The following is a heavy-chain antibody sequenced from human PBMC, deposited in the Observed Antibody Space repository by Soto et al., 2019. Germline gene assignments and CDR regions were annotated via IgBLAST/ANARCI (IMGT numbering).Heavy chain of an antibody. D-gene: IGHD1-26*01. J-gene: IGHJ3*02. CDR1: GFTFSNYG. Sequence: PGGSLRLSCAASGFTFSNYGMHWARQAPGKGLEWVAVISYDGSNKYYADSVKGRFAISRDNSKNTLYLQMNSLRAEDTAVYYCAKDLGSGSYLFDAFDIWGQGTMVTVSS. CDR2: ISYDGSNK. V-gene: IGHV3-30*18. CDR3: AKDLGSGSYLFDAFDI.